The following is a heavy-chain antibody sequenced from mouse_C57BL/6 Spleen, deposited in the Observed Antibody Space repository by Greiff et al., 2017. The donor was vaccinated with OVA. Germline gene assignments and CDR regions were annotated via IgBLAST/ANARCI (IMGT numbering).Heavy chain of an antibody. CDR3: ARDGGNYVDYAMDY. CDR2: ISDGGSYT. J-gene: IGHJ4*01. CDR1: GFTFSSYA. V-gene: IGHV5-4*01. Sequence: EVQRVESGGGLVKPGGSLKLSCAASGFTFSSYAMSWVRQTPEKRLEWVATISDGGSYTYYPDNVKGRFTISRDNAKNNLYLQMSHLKSEDTAMYYCARDGGNYVDYAMDYWGQGTSVTVSS. D-gene: IGHD2-1*01.